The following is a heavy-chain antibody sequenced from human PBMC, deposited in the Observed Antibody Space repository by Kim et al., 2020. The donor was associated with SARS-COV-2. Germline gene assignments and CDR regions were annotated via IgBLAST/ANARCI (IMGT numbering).Heavy chain of an antibody. Sequence: SQTLSLTCAVYGGSFSGYYWSWIRQPPGKGLEWIGEINHSGSTNYNPSLKSRVTISVDTSKNQFSLKLSSVTAADTAVYYCARGRRDYVWGSYRYSDAFDIWGQGTMVTVSS. V-gene: IGHV4-34*01. CDR3: ARGRRDYVWGSYRYSDAFDI. CDR2: INHSGST. J-gene: IGHJ3*02. CDR1: GGSFSGYY. D-gene: IGHD3-16*02.